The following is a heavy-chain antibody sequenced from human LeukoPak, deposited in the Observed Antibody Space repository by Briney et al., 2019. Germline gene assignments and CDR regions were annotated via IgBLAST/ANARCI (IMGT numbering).Heavy chain of an antibody. CDR3: ARGVYSRSNFDY. Sequence: SETLSLTCTVSGGSISSSSYYWGWIRQPPGKGLEWIGSIYYSGSTYYNPSLKSRVTISVDTSKNQFSLKLSSVTAADTAVYYCARGVYSRSNFDYWGQGTLVTVSS. CDR2: IYYSGST. CDR1: GGSISSSSYY. V-gene: IGHV4-39*01. J-gene: IGHJ4*02. D-gene: IGHD6-13*01.